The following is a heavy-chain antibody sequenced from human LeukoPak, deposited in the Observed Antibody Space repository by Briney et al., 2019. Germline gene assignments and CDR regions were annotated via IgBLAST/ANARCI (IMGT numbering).Heavy chain of an antibody. V-gene: IGHV2-5*02. CDR2: IYWDDDK. J-gene: IGHJ4*02. D-gene: IGHD5-18*01. CDR3: AHFIVDTSMALDN. CDR1: GFVRRTSGVG. Sequence: SAPTLAKPTPALTLTYTFSGFVRRTSGVGVAWIRQPPGKALEWLALIYWDDDKRYSPSLKSGLTITKDTSKNQVVLTMTNMDPVDTAIYYCAHFIVDTSMALDNWGQGTLVTVSS.